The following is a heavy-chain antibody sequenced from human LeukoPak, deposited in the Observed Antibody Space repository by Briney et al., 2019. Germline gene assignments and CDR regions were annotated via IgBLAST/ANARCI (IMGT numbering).Heavy chain of an antibody. D-gene: IGHD6-19*01. V-gene: IGHV1-18*01. Sequence: GASVKVSCKASGYDFSDYTMGWVRQAPGQGLEWLGWISAHNGDIHYRQSLHGRITMTLDTSTSTAYMELRGLTSDDTAMYYCARLWEAGTQIEYWGQGTLVTVSS. CDR3: ARLWEAGTQIEY. J-gene: IGHJ4*02. CDR2: ISAHNGDI. CDR1: GYDFSDYT.